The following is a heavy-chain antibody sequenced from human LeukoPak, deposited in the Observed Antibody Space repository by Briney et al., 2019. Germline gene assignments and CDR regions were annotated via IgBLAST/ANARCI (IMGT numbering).Heavy chain of an antibody. CDR3: ATDPYYDSSGYYFRFDP. CDR1: GYTLTELS. D-gene: IGHD3-22*01. J-gene: IGHJ5*02. Sequence: ASVKVSCKVSGYTLTELSMHWVRQAPGKRLEWMGGFDPEDGETIYAQKFQGRVTMTEDTSTDTAYMELSSLRSEDTAVYYCATDPYYDSSGYYFRFDPWGQGTLVTVSS. V-gene: IGHV1-24*01. CDR2: FDPEDGET.